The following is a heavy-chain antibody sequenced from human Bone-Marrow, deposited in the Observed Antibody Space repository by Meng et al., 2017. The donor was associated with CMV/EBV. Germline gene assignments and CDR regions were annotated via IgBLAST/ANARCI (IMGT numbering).Heavy chain of an antibody. Sequence: SDTLSLTCTVSGGSVSSGGHYWSWIRQPPGKGLEWIGYIYYSGSTNNNPSLKSRVTISIDTSKTQFSLKLTSVAAAVTAVYYCARVLRGDGYHDLSCDCWGQGTLVTVSS. CDR3: ARVLRGDGYHDLSCDC. D-gene: IGHD5-24*01. J-gene: IGHJ4*02. CDR1: GGSVSSGGHY. CDR2: IYYSGST. V-gene: IGHV4-61*08.